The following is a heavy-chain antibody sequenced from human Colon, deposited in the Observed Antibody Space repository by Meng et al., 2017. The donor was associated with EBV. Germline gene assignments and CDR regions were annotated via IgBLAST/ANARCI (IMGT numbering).Heavy chain of an antibody. V-gene: IGHV4-39*07. J-gene: IGHJ4*02. Sequence: LQLRESGPGQLKPSETLSLPCTVSGGPISSSSHYWDWIRQPPGKGLEWIGSVYYSGSTFYSPSLKSRVTISIDTSKNQFSLKLNSGTAADTAIYYCARRTSYFDNSGSGYFFDSWGQGTLVTVSS. CDR1: GGPISSSSHY. CDR2: VYYSGST. CDR3: ARRTSYFDNSGSGYFFDS. D-gene: IGHD3-22*01.